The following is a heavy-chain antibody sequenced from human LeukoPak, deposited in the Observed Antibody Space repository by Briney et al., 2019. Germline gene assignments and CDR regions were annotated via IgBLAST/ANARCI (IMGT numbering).Heavy chain of an antibody. D-gene: IGHD3-22*01. CDR2: ISHDGSNK. J-gene: IGHJ4*02. V-gene: IGHV3-30*18. CDR3: AKGGKYYYDSSGLSDY. CDR1: GFTFSSYG. Sequence: GRSLRLSCAASGFTFSSYGMHWVRQAPGKGLEWVAVISHDGSNKYYADSVKGRFTISRDNSKNTLYLQMNSLRAEDTAVYYCAKGGKYYYDSSGLSDYWGQGTLVTVSS.